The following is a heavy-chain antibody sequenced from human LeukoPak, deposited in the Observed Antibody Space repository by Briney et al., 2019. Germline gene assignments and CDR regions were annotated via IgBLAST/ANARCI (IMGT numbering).Heavy chain of an antibody. J-gene: IGHJ4*02. CDR2: IGGSGVIT. V-gene: IGHV3-23*01. CDR3: TKGRGGGYYFDY. CDR1: GVTVSGDA. Sequence: GGSLRLSCAAAGVTVSGDARGWGSQAPGKGLEWVSAIGGSGVITYYADSVKGRFTISRDNSKNTLYLQINSLTVEDRAVYYSTKGRGGGYYFDYWGQGTLVTVSS. D-gene: IGHD3-22*01.